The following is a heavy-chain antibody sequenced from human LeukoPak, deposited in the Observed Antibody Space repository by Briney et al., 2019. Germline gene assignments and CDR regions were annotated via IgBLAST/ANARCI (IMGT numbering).Heavy chain of an antibody. CDR1: GYTFTAYY. Sequence: ASVKVSCKASGYTFTAYYLHWVRQAPGQGLEWMGWINPNTGGAKYAQKFQGRLTMTRDTSINTVYMGLSRLRSDDTAVYYCARDNGYSYGPRIAAAGTQFDYWGQGTLVTVSS. CDR2: INPNTGGA. D-gene: IGHD6-13*01. CDR3: ARDNGYSYGPRIAAAGTQFDY. V-gene: IGHV1-2*02. J-gene: IGHJ4*02.